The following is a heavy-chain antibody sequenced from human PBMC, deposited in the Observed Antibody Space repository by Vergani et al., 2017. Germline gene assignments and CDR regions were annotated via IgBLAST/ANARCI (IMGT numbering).Heavy chain of an antibody. D-gene: IGHD2-15*01. CDR3: ARDQRYCSGDDCYRNWFDP. Sequence: QVQLHESGPGLVKPSETLSLTCSVSGDSMNTYHWTWIRQPPGKGLEWIGYIYDSGDTKYNPSLKSRVTMSLETSKNQFSLKLSSVTAADTAVYYCARDQRYCSGDDCYRNWFDPWGQGTLVTVSS. CDR1: GDSMNTYH. V-gene: IGHV4-59*01. J-gene: IGHJ5*02. CDR2: IYDSGDT.